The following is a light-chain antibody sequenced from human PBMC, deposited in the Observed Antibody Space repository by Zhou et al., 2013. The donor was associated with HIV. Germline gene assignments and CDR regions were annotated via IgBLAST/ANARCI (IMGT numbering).Light chain of an antibody. CDR2: GAS. CDR1: QSVSNNY. Sequence: EIVLTQSPGTLSLSPGERATLSCRASQSVSNNYLAWYQQKPGQAPRLLIYGASSRATGIPDRFSGSGSGTDFTLTISRLEPEDFAVYYCQQYGSSPRTFGQGTKGGNQT. V-gene: IGKV3-20*01. J-gene: IGKJ1*01. CDR3: QQYGSSPRT.